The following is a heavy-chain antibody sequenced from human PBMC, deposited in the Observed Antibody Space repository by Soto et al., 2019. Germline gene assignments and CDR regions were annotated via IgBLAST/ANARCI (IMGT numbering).Heavy chain of an antibody. D-gene: IGHD3-22*01. CDR2: ISYDGNKK. Sequence: QVQLVESGGGVVQTGRSLRLSCAASGFTFSSFGVNWVRQAPGKGLEWVARISYDGNKKEYEDSVKGRFTIPRDNSKNTLHLQMNSLRVEDTAMYYCAKDRWAGYYESSPPDSWGQGTLVTVSS. V-gene: IGHV3-30*18. J-gene: IGHJ4*02. CDR1: GFTFSSFG. CDR3: AKDRWAGYYESSPPDS.